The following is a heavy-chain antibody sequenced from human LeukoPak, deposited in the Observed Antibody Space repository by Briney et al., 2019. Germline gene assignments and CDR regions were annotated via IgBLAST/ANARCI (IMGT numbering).Heavy chain of an antibody. J-gene: IGHJ3*02. V-gene: IGHV3-7*03. CDR3: ARRYFDI. CDR2: IKQDGSEK. CDR1: GFTFRSYG. Sequence: GGSLRLSCAASGFTFRSYGMHWVRQAPGKGLEWVANIKQDGSEKYYVDSVKGRFTISRDNAKNSLYLQMNSLRADDTAVYCCARRYFDIWGQGTMVTVSS.